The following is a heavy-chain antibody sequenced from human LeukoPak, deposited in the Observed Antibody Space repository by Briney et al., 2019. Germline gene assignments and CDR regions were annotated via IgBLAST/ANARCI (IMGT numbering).Heavy chain of an antibody. CDR3: ARDGDYYYYGMDV. Sequence: SETLSLTCTVSGGSVSSSSYYWGWIRQPPGKGLEWIGSFYYSGSTYYNPSLKSRVTISVDTSKNQFSLKLSSVTAADTAVYYCARDGDYYYYGMDVWGQGTTVTVSS. V-gene: IGHV4-39*07. CDR1: GGSVSSSSYY. CDR2: FYYSGST. J-gene: IGHJ6*02.